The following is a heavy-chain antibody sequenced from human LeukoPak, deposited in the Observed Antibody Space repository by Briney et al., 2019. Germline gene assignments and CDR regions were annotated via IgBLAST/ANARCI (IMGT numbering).Heavy chain of an antibody. CDR3: ARNAPPGPYVWGSYYFDY. V-gene: IGHV3-66*01. D-gene: IGHD3-16*01. CDR1: GFTVSSNY. Sequence: PGGSLRLSCAASGFTVSSNYMHWVRQAPGKGLEWVSVIYSGGRTYYAESVKGRFTISRDSSTNTLFLQMNSLRAEDTAVYYCARNAPPGPYVWGSYYFDYWGQGTLVTVSS. CDR2: IYSGGRT. J-gene: IGHJ4*02.